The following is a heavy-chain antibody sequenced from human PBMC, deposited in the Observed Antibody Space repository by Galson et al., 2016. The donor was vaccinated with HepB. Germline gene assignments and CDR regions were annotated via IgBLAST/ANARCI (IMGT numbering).Heavy chain of an antibody. J-gene: IGHJ4*02. CDR3: AGQYSSTWASFDY. D-gene: IGHD6-13*01. CDR2: VSDSDDYST. CDR1: GFTFSSYA. V-gene: IGHV3-23*01. Sequence: SLRLSCAASGFTFSSYALSWVRQAPGKGLEWVSAVSDSDDYSTYYADSVKGRFTISRDNSKSTMYLQMKSLTVEDTALYYCAGQYSSTWASFDYGGQGTMVTVSS.